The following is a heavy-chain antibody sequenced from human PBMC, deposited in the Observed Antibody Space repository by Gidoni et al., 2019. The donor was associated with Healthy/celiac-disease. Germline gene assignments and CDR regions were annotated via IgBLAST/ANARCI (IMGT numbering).Heavy chain of an antibody. CDR3: ARDGGYDYPNYYYGMDV. V-gene: IGHV1-69*01. J-gene: IGHJ6*02. CDR1: GGTFRSYD. CDR2: IIPIFGTA. Sequence: QVQLVQSGAEVKKPGSSVKVSCKASGGTFRSYDISWVRQAHGQGLEWMGGIIPIFGTANYAQKFQGRVTITADESTSTAYMELSSLRSEDTAVYYCARDGGYDYPNYYYGMDVWGQGTTVTVSS. D-gene: IGHD5-12*01.